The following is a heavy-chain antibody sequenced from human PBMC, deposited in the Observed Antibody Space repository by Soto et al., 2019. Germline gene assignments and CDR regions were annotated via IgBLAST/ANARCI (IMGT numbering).Heavy chain of an antibody. CDR1: GFTFSSYS. D-gene: IGHD3-3*01. V-gene: IGHV3-21*01. J-gene: IGHJ6*02. CDR3: ARSDTIFGVVYIPNGMDV. CDR2: ISSSSSYI. Sequence: KAGGSLRLSCAASGFTFSSYSMNWVRQAPGKGLEWVSSISSSSSYIYYADSVKGRFTISRDNAKNSLYLQMNSLRAEDTAVYYCARSDTIFGVVYIPNGMDVWGQGTTVTVSS.